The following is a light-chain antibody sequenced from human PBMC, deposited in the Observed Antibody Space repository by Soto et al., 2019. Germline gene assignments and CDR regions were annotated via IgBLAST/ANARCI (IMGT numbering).Light chain of an antibody. J-gene: IGKJ1*01. CDR3: QQYGSLPRT. Sequence: EIVLTQSPGALSLSPGERATLSCGASQSVSSSYLAWYQQKPGQAPRLLIYGASTRASGIPDRFSGSGFGTDFTLTISRLEPEDFAVYYCQQYGSLPRTFGQGTKVDIK. V-gene: IGKV3-20*01. CDR2: GAS. CDR1: QSVSSSY.